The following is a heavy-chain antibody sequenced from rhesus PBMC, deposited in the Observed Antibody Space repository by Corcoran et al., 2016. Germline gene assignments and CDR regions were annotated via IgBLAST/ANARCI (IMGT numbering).Heavy chain of an antibody. CDR2: SYGGSGST. V-gene: IGHV4-127*01. CDR1: GYSISSGYG. CDR3: ARVHMHTATVHFDY. J-gene: IGHJ4*01. D-gene: IGHD5-36*01. Sequence: QVQLQESGPGLVKPSETLSLTCAVSGYSISSGYGWGWIRQPPGKGLEWIGQSYGGSGSTSYTPPLKRRVTVSKEPTMDQFSRKLSSVTAADTAVYYCARVHMHTATVHFDYWGQGVLVTVSS.